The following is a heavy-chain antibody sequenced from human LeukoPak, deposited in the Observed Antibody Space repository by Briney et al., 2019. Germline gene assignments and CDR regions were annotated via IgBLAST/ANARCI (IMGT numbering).Heavy chain of an antibody. CDR3: AKDIDSSSWSTGAFDY. CDR1: NFTFGSYG. Sequence: GGSLRLSCAASNFTFGSYGMNWVRHVPGKGLEWVAYISYDGSDKYYTDSVKGRFTISRDNAKNSLYLQMNSLRAEDTALYYCAKDIDSSSWSTGAFDYWGQGTLVTVSS. D-gene: IGHD6-13*01. J-gene: IGHJ4*02. V-gene: IGHV3-30*02. CDR2: ISYDGSDK.